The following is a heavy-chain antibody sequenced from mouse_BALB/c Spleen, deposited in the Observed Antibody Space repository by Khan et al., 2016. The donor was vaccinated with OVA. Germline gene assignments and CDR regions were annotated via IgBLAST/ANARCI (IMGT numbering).Heavy chain of an antibody. CDR1: GYSITSGYG. CDR2: ISYSGST. V-gene: IGHV3-2*02. CDR3: ARTARIKY. Sequence: VQLKESGPGLVKPSQSLSLTCTVTGYSITSGYGWNWIRQFPGNKLEWMGDISYSGSTNYNPSLKSRIPITRDTSKNQFFLQLNSVTTEDTATYYCARTARIKYWGQGTTLTVSS. D-gene: IGHD1-2*01. J-gene: IGHJ2*01.